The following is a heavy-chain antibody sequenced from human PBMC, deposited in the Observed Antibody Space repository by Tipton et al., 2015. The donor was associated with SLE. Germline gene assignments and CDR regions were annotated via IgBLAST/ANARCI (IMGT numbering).Heavy chain of an antibody. CDR1: GGSFSGYY. CDR2: INHSGST. CDR3: AREMEGLLVVAAAGSPFDV. V-gene: IGHV4-34*01. J-gene: IGHJ3*01. Sequence: TLSLTCAVYGGSFSGYYWSWIRQPPGKGLEWIGEINHSGSTNYNPSLKSRLTISVDTSNNQFSLSLTSVTAADTAVYYCAREMEGLLVVAAAGSPFDVWGQGKLVTVSS. D-gene: IGHD2-15*01.